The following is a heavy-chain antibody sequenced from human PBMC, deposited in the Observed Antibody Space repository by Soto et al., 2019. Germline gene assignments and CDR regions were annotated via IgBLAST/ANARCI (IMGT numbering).Heavy chain of an antibody. J-gene: IGHJ5*02. CDR3: ARDPYSSSWYWFDP. D-gene: IGHD6-13*01. Sequence: GGSLRLSCAASGFTFNYYWMHWVRQAPGKGLVWVSRISSDGSSTNYADSVKGRFTISRDNAKNTLYLQMNSLRAEDTAVYYCARDPYSSSWYWFDPWGQGTLVTVSS. CDR1: GFTFNYYW. CDR2: ISSDGSST. V-gene: IGHV3-74*01.